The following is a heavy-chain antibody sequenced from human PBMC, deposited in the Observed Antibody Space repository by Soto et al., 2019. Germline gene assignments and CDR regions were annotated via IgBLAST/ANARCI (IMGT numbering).Heavy chain of an antibody. CDR1: GGSFSGYY. V-gene: IGHV4-34*01. D-gene: IGHD1-26*01. CDR3: ARGREHYRGSYPRAKDY. Sequence: QVQLQQWGAGLLKPSETLSLTCAVYGGSFSGYYWSWIRQPPGKGLEWIGEINHSGSTNYNPSLKSRLTISVDTPKNQFSLKLSSVTAADTALYYCARGREHYRGSYPRAKDYWGQGTLVTVSS. J-gene: IGHJ4*02. CDR2: INHSGST.